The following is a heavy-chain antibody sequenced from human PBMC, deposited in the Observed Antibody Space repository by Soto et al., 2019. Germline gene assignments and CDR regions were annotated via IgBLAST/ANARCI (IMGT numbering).Heavy chain of an antibody. CDR1: GFTFSNYW. J-gene: IGHJ4*02. CDR2: VNGDGSST. Sequence: EVQLVESGGGLVQPGGSLRLSCVVSGFTFSNYWMHWVRQAPAKGLVWVSRVNGDGSSTIYADSVKGRFTISRDNAKNTLYLQMNSLRAEDTAVYYCARREYDVVTGYRLDYWGQGTRVTVSS. V-gene: IGHV3-74*01. CDR3: ARREYDVVTGYRLDY. D-gene: IGHD3-9*01.